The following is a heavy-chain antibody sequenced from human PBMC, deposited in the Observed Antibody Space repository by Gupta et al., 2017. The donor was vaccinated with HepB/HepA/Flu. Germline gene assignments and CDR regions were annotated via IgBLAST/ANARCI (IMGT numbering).Heavy chain of an antibody. CDR1: GGSIRTSSYY. J-gene: IGHJ6*02. D-gene: IGHD6-6*01. V-gene: IGHV4-39*01. Sequence: QLQLQESGTGLVRPSETLSLTCSVPGGSIRTSSYYWGWIRPPPGKEWDWIASMFYSGTTYYNPSLKSRVPISIDRSMNQFSLDLYSVTAADTAVYYCARHPVPYYSNAMDVWGQGTTVIVS. CDR3: ARHPVPYYSNAMDV. CDR2: MFYSGTT.